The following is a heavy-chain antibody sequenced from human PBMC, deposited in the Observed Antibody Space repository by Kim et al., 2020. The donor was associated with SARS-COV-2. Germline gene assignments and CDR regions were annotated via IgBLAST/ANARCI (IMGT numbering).Heavy chain of an antibody. CDR1: GFTFSSYA. CDR3: ARALSSYRANWFDP. CDR2: ISYDGSNK. Sequence: GGSLRLSCAASGFTFSSYAMHWVRQAPGKGLEWVAVISYDGSNKYYADSVKGRFTISRDNSKNTLYLQMNSLRAEDTAVYYCARALSSYRANWFDPWGQGTLVTVSS. J-gene: IGHJ5*02. D-gene: IGHD6-13*01. V-gene: IGHV3-30-3*01.